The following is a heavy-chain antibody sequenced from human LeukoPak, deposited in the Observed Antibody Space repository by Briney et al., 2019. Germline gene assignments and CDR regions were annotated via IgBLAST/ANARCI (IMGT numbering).Heavy chain of an antibody. V-gene: IGHV3-23*01. CDR2: ISGSGGST. CDR3: AKGLVVADAFDI. CDR1: GFTFPNYD. D-gene: IGHD2-15*01. Sequence: PGGSLRLSCAASGFTFPNYDMSWVRQAPGKGLEWVSAISGSGGSTYYADSVKGRFTISRDNSKNTLYLQMNSLRAEDAAVYYCAKGLVVADAFDIWGQGTMVTVSS. J-gene: IGHJ3*02.